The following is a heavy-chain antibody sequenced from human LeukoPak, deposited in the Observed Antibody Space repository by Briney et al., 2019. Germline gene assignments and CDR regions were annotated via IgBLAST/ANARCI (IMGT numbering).Heavy chain of an antibody. CDR1: GFTFDDYG. V-gene: IGHV3-20*04. CDR2: INWNGGSS. Sequence: GGSLRLSCAASGFTFDDYGMSWVRQAPGKGLEWVSGINWNGGSSGYADSVKGRFTISRDNAKNSLYLQMNSLRAEDTALYYCARDPYVRTSDFGPPFFGLVPFDYWGQGTLVTVSS. J-gene: IGHJ4*02. D-gene: IGHD3-10*02. CDR3: ARDPYVRTSDFGPPFFGLVPFDY.